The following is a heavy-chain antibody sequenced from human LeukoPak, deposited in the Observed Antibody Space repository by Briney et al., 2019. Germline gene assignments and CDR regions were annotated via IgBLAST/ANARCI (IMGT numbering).Heavy chain of an antibody. D-gene: IGHD1-1*01. V-gene: IGHV4-34*01. CDR3: ARSVRVRAFGY. CDR2: INHSGST. Sequence: SETLSLTCTVSGGSISSYYWSWIRQPPGKGLEWIGEINHSGSTNYNPSLKSRVTISVDTSKNQFSLKLSSVTAADTAVYYCARSVRVRAFGYWGQGTLVTVSS. J-gene: IGHJ4*02. CDR1: GGSISSYY.